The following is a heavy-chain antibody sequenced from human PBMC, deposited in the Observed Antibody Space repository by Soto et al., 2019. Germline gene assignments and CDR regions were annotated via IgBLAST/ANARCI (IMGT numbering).Heavy chain of an antibody. V-gene: IGHV1-2*02. J-gene: IGHJ6*02. CDR3: AKEDDKSSYYYYFALDV. CDR2: INPNSGGP. D-gene: IGHD6-6*01. Sequence: ASVKVSCKASGYTFTDYFMHWVRQAPGQGLEWMGWINPNSGGPKYAQKYQGRVTMTRDTSISTVYMELSRLTSDDTAVYYCAKEDDKSSYYYYFALDVWGHGTTVTVSS. CDR1: GYTFTDYF.